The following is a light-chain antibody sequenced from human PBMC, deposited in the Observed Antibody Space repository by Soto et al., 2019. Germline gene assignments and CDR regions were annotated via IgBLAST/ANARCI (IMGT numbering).Light chain of an antibody. CDR3: QQSFIAPWT. CDR2: AAS. Sequence: DIQMSQAPSSLCASVGDRVRIACLASQGISNYLAGYQQKPGKVPKLLIYAASSLQSGVPSRFSGSGSGTDFTLTLSSLQAEDSATYYCQQSFIAPWTFGQGTKVDIK. V-gene: IGKV1-27*01. J-gene: IGKJ1*01. CDR1: QGISNY.